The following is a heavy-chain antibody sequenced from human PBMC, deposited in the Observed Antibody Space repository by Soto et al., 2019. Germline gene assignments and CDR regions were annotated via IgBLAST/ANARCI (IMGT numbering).Heavy chain of an antibody. V-gene: IGHV3-23*01. CDR1: GFTFSTYA. CDR2: ISGSGANI. CDR3: AHPRGYGVFDAYDI. Sequence: EVQLLESGGGLVQPGGSLRLSCAASGFTFSTYAMSWVRQAPGKGLEWASAISGSGANIYYTDSVKGRFTISRDNSIDTLFLQMSHLRTEDTAVYYCAHPRGYGVFDAYDIWGQGTMVTVS. D-gene: IGHD4-17*01. J-gene: IGHJ3*02.